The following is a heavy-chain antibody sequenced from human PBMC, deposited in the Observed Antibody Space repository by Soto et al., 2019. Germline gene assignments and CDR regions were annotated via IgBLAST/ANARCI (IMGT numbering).Heavy chain of an antibody. V-gene: IGHV3-23*01. Sequence: GGSLRLSCAASGFTFSNYAMSWVRQAPGKGLEWVSAFSGSGDSTFYADSVKGRFTVSRDNSKKTLYLQLNSLRDEDTAVYYCARDAGELPVVTVGVFVFWGRGTLVTVSS. J-gene: IGHJ4*02. CDR2: FSGSGDST. D-gene: IGHD3-22*01. CDR3: ARDAGELPVVTVGVFVF. CDR1: GFTFSNYA.